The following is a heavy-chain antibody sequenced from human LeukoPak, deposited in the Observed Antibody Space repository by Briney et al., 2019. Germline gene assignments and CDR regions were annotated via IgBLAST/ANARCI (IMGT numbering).Heavy chain of an antibody. CDR3: ARAVTVVTRGGLVFDY. D-gene: IGHD2-21*02. V-gene: IGHV3-48*02. Sequence: GGPLRLSCAASGFTFSSYSMNWVRQAPGKGLEWVSYISSSSNTIYYADSVKGRFTICRDNAKNSLFLQMNRLRDEDTSVYYCARAVTVVTRGGLVFDYWGQGTLVTVSS. J-gene: IGHJ4*02. CDR1: GFTFSSYS. CDR2: ISSSSNTI.